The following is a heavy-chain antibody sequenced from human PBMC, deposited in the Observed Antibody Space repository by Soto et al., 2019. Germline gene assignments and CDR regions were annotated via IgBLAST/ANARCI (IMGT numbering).Heavy chain of an antibody. Sequence: EVQLVESGGGLVQPGGCLRLSCAASGFTFSIYSMNWVRQAPGKGLEWVSYISTSSSTIYYADSVKGRFTISIDNAKNSLYLQMNSLRAEDTAVYYCARGYYGDYVSDYWGQGTPVTVSS. CDR3: ARGYYGDYVSDY. J-gene: IGHJ4*02. D-gene: IGHD4-17*01. V-gene: IGHV3-48*01. CDR1: GFTFSIYS. CDR2: ISTSSSTI.